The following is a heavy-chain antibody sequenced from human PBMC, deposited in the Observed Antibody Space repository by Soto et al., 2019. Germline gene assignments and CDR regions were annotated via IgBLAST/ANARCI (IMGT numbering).Heavy chain of an antibody. D-gene: IGHD1-26*01. CDR1: GGSISSSSYY. CDR3: ARLRYRGVY. J-gene: IGHJ4*02. V-gene: IGHV4-39*01. Sequence: PSETLSLTCTVSGGSISSSSYYWGWIRQPPGKGLEWIGSIYYSGSTYYNPSLKSRVTISVDTSKNQFSLKLSSVTAADTAVYYCARLRYRGVYWGQGTLVTVSS. CDR2: IYYSGST.